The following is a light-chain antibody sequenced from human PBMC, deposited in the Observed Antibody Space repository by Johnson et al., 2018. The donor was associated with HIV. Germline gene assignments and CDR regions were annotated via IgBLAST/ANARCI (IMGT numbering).Light chain of an antibody. CDR2: ENN. CDR3: GAWDSSLSAHYV. J-gene: IGLJ1*01. V-gene: IGLV1-51*02. CDR1: SSNIGNKY. Sequence: QSVLTQPPSVSAAPGQKVTISCSGSSSNIGNKYVSWYQQLPGTAPKLLIYENNKRPSGIPDRFSASKSGTSATLGITGLQTGDEADYYCGAWDSSLSAHYVFGTGTKVTVL.